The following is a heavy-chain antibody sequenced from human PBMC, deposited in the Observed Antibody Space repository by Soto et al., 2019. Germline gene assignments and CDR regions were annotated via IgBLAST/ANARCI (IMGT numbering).Heavy chain of an antibody. CDR3: ASMAGRRRGLDY. D-gene: IGHD6-19*01. CDR2: IYYSGST. V-gene: IGHV4-59*01. J-gene: IGHJ4*02. Sequence: QVQLQESGPGLVKPSETLSLTCTVSGGSISSYYWSWIRQPPGKGLEWIGYIYYSGSTNYNPSLKSRVTISVDTSKNQFSLKLSSVTAADTAVYYCASMAGRRRGLDYWGQGTLVTVSS. CDR1: GGSISSYY.